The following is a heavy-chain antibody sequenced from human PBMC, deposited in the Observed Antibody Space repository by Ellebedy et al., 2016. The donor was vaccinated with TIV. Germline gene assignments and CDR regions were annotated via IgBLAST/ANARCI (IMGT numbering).Heavy chain of an antibody. D-gene: IGHD4-17*01. CDR1: GYTFTSYD. CDR2: MNPNRGTT. Sequence: ASVKVSCXASGYTFTSYDINWVRQATGQGLEWMGWMNPNRGTTGYAQNFRGRVTMTRNTAISTAYMELNSLTSEDMGVYYCARLNLHGDHLEFWGQGTLVTVSS. V-gene: IGHV1-8*01. CDR3: ARLNLHGDHLEF. J-gene: IGHJ4*02.